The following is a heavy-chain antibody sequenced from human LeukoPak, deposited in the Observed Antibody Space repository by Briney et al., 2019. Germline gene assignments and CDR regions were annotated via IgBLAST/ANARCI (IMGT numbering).Heavy chain of an antibody. CDR3: ARGVEPLAANTLAY. Sequence: GGSLRLSCEASRLTISSYGMTWLRQAPGKGLEWVAYIKEDGSENFYVGSVKGRFTISRDNARKSVYLQMNSLSPDDTAVYYCARGVEPLAANTLAYWGQGTLVTVSS. CDR2: IKEDGSEN. CDR1: RLTISSYG. V-gene: IGHV3-7*03. D-gene: IGHD1-14*01. J-gene: IGHJ4*02.